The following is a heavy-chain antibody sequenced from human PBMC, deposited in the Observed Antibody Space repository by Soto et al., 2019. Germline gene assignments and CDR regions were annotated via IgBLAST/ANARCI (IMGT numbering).Heavy chain of an antibody. V-gene: IGHV1-2*04. D-gene: IGHD3-22*01. CDR1: GYTFTGYY. CDR3: ARALRGGYYWDTYFDL. Sequence: ASVKVSCKASGYTFTGYYMHWVLQAPGQGLEWMGWINPNSGGTNYAQKFQGWVTMTRDTSISTAYMELSRLRSDDTAVYYCARALRGGYYWDTYFDLWGRGTLVTVSS. CDR2: INPNSGGT. J-gene: IGHJ2*01.